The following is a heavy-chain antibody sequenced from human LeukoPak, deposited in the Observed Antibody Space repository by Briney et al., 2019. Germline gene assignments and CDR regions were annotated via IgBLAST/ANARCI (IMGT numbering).Heavy chain of an antibody. J-gene: IGHJ4*02. CDR2: IRYDGSTK. V-gene: IGHV3-30*02. Sequence: GGSLRLSCAASGFSFSGYGMHWVRQAPGKGLEWVTFIRYDGSTKSYAHSVKGRFTIARDNSKNTLYLQMNSLRAEDTAVYFCAKDYNNGFDYWGQGALVTVSS. D-gene: IGHD1-14*01. CDR3: AKDYNNGFDY. CDR1: GFSFSGYG.